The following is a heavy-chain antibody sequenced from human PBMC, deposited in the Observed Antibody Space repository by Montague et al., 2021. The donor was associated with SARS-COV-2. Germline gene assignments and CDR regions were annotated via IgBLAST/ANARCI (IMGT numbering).Heavy chain of an antibody. V-gene: IGHV4-34*01. CDR3: ARVPKYYDSSGYYFDAFDI. Sequence: SETLSLTCAVYGGSFSGYYWSWIRQPPGKGLEWIGEINHSGSINYNPSLKSRVTISVDTSKNQFSLKLGSVTAADTAVYYCARVPKYYDSSGYYFDAFDIWGQGTMVTVSS. J-gene: IGHJ3*02. D-gene: IGHD3-22*01. CDR1: GGSFSGYY. CDR2: INHSGSI.